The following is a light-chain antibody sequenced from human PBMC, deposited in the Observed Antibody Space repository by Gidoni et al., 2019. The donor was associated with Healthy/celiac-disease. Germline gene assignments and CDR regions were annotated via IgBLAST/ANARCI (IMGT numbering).Light chain of an antibody. V-gene: IGKV3-15*01. CDR3: QQYSNWPPCT. J-gene: IGKJ1*01. CDR2: GAS. Sequence: PATLSLSPGERATLSCRASQSVSSNLAWYQQKPGQAPRLLIYGASTRATGIPARFSGSGSGTEFTLTISSLQSEDFAVYYCQQYSNWPPCTFGQGTKVEIK. CDR1: QSVSSN.